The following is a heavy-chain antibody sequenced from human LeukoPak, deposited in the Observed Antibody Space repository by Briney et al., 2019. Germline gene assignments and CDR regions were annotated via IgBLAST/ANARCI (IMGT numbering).Heavy chain of an antibody. V-gene: IGHV4-4*02. Sequence: SETLSLTCAVSGGSISSSNWWGWVRQPPGKGLEWIGEIYHSGITNYNPSLKSRVTISVDKSKNQFSLKLSSVTAADTAVYYCARGVTTVTRTSSWYFDLWGRGTLVTVSS. CDR3: ARGVTTVTRTSSWYFDL. CDR2: IYHSGIT. D-gene: IGHD4-17*01. J-gene: IGHJ2*01. CDR1: GGSISSSNW.